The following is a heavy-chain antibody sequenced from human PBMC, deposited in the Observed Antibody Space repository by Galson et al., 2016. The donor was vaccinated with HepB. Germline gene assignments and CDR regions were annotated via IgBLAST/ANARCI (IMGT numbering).Heavy chain of an antibody. CDR3: TRGLVFASYHGLGNYYRPPDY. Sequence: SLRLSCAASGFTFSSYGMHWVRQAPGKGLEWVAVIWYDGSNKYYADSVKGRFTISRDNSKNTLDLQMNSLRAEDTAVYFCTRGLVFASYHGLGNYYRPPDYWGQGTLVTVSS. D-gene: IGHD3-10*01. J-gene: IGHJ4*02. CDR1: GFTFSSYG. CDR2: IWYDGSNK. V-gene: IGHV3-33*01.